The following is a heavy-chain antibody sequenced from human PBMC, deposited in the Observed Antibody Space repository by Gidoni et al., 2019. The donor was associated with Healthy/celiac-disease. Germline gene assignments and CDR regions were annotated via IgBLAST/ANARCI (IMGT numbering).Heavy chain of an antibody. CDR3: ARAWRGAVAGIWFDP. V-gene: IGHV4-31*03. J-gene: IGHJ5*02. CDR2: IYYSGST. Sequence: QVQLQESGPGLVKPSQTLSLTCTVSGGPISSGGYYWSWIRQPPGKGLEWIGYIYYSGSTYYNPSLKSRVTISVDTSKNQFSLKLSSVTAADTAVYYCARAWRGAVAGIWFDPWGQGTLVTVSS. CDR1: GGPISSGGYY. D-gene: IGHD6-19*01.